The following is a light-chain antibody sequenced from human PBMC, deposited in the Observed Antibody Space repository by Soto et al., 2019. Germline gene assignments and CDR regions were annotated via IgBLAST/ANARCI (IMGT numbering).Light chain of an antibody. J-gene: IGLJ2*01. V-gene: IGLV3-1*01. CDR1: NLGEKD. CDR2: QDA. CDR3: QAWDTNTAGL. Sequence: SYELTQPPSVSVSPGQTASITCSGDNLGEKDVCWYQKKPGQSPVLLIYQDAKRPAGIPARFSGSNSGNTATLTISGTQAMDEADYLCQAWDTNTAGLFGGGTKLTVL.